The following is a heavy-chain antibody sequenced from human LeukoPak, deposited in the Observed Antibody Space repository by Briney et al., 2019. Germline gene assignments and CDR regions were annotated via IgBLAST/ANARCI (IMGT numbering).Heavy chain of an antibody. CDR1: EYTFSVYH. CDR3: ARGSSWNDVYYYYGMDV. D-gene: IGHD1-1*01. CDR2: INPNRGGT. V-gene: IGHV1-2*02. Sequence: GASVKVSCKASEYTFSVYHIHWVRQSPGQGLEWMAWINPNRGGTNYAQKFQGSVTMTRDTSISTAYMELSRLRSDDTAVYYCARGSSWNDVYYYYGMDVWGQGTTVTVSS. J-gene: IGHJ6*02.